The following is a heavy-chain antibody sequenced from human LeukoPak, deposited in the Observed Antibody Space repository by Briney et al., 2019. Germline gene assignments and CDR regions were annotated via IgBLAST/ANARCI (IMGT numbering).Heavy chain of an antibody. CDR2: IYITGST. Sequence: PSETLSLTCTVSGGSITSYYWSWIRQSAGKGLEWIGRIYITGSTTYNPSLKSRVTMSLDTSKNQFSLKLSSVTAADTAVYYCARDSYGYDILTGYYTAAFDIWGQGTMATVSS. CDR3: ARDSYGYDILTGYYTAAFDI. CDR1: GGSITSYY. D-gene: IGHD3-9*01. J-gene: IGHJ3*02. V-gene: IGHV4-4*07.